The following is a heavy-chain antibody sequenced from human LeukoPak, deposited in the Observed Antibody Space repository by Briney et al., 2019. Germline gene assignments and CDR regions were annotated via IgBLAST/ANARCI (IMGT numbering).Heavy chain of an antibody. CDR2: ISAYNGNT. J-gene: IGHJ4*02. CDR1: GYTFTSYG. D-gene: IGHD5-12*01. Sequence: ASVKVSCKASGYTFTSYGISWVRQAPGQGLEWMGWISAYNGNTDYAQKFQGRVTMTTDTSTSTAHMELRSLRSDDTAVYYCARDTFGGYDWDFDYWGQGTPVTVSS. CDR3: ARDTFGGYDWDFDY. V-gene: IGHV1-18*01.